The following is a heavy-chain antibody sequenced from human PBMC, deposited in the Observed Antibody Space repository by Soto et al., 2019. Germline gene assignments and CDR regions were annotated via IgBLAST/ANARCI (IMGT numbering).Heavy chain of an antibody. V-gene: IGHV3-11*01. Sequence: PGGSLRLSCAVSGFRLSDYEMSWIRQAPGKGPERVSFISRSGDTIYYVDTVKGRFTISRDNAKNSVYLHVMSLRVEDTAANFCARSRVWFEAAAVVQWGEGIMVTV. J-gene: IGHJ3*01. CDR3: ARSRVWFEAAAVVQ. CDR1: GFRLSDYE. D-gene: IGHD2-2*01. CDR2: ISRSGDTI.